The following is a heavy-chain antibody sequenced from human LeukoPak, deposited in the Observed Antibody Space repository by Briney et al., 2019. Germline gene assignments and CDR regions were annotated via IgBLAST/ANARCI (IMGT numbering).Heavy chain of an antibody. J-gene: IGHJ4*02. CDR1: GFIFSSYT. V-gene: IGHV3-21*01. Sequence: PGGSLRLSCAASGFIFSSYTMNWVRQAPGKGPEWVSSISSGGGHTFHADSVRGRFTISRDDANNSLYLQMNSLRDEGTAVYYCTRDPILEWSMYYFDYWGQGTLVTVSS. D-gene: IGHD3-3*01. CDR3: TRDPILEWSMYYFDY. CDR2: ISSGGGHT.